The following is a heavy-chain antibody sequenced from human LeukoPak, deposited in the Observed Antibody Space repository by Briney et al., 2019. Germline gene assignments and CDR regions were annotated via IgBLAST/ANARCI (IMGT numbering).Heavy chain of an antibody. CDR3: AKTGFQWGEYFYYMDV. CDR2: IRHDGSDI. CDR1: GFTFSNYA. Sequence: PGGSLTLSCAASGFTFSNYAMHWVRQAPGKGLEGVAFIRHDGSDIYYADSVKGRFTISRDNSKNTLYFQMNSLIYEDTAVYYCAKTGFQWGEYFYYMDVWGKGTTVTVSS. D-gene: IGHD1-14*01. J-gene: IGHJ6*03. V-gene: IGHV3-30*02.